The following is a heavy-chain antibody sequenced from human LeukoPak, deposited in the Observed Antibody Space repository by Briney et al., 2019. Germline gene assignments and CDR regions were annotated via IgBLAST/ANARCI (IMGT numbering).Heavy chain of an antibody. V-gene: IGHV3-11*01. D-gene: IGHD4-23*01. Sequence: GGSLRLSCAASGFTFSDHYMSWIRQAPGEGLEWVAYISTRAAIIYYTDSVTGRFTVSADNAKNSLYLQMNSLRPEDTALYYCARGGDYAGVAALLDLWGQGTPVTVSS. CDR3: ARGGDYAGVAALLDL. CDR1: GFTFSDHY. CDR2: ISTRAAII. J-gene: IGHJ4*02.